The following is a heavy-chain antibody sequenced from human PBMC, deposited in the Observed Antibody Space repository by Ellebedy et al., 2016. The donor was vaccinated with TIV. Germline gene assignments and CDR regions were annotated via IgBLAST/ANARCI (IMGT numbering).Heavy chain of an antibody. CDR3: ARDGHYYDSGSYSVYGMDV. CDR1: GFTFSIYW. J-gene: IGHJ6*02. D-gene: IGHD3-10*01. V-gene: IGHV3-33*08. Sequence: PGGSLRLSCAASGFTFSIYWMNWVRQALGKGLEWVAFIWNDGTNEHYADSVKGRFTISRDNSKNTLYLQMNSLRAEDTAVYYCARDGHYYDSGSYSVYGMDVWGQGTTVTVSS. CDR2: IWNDGTNE.